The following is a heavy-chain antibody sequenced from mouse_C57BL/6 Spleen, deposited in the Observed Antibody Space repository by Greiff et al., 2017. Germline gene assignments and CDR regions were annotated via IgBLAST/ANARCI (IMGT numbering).Heavy chain of an antibody. V-gene: IGHV1-82*01. CDR2: IYPGDGDT. D-gene: IGHD1-1*01. J-gene: IGHJ3*01. CDR3: ARGRVYGSSSFAY. Sequence: QVQLQQSGPELVKPGASVKISCKASGYAFSSSWMNWVKQRPGKGLEWIGRIYPGDGDTNYNGKFKGKATLTADKSSSTAYMQLSSLTSEDSAVYFCARGRVYGSSSFAYWGQGTLVTVSA. CDR1: GYAFSSSW.